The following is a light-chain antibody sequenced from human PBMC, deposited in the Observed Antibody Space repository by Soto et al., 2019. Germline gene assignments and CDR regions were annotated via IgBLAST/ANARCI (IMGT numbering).Light chain of an antibody. J-gene: IGLJ1*01. CDR2: DVS. V-gene: IGLV2-14*03. Sequence: QSALTQPASVSGSPGQSITISCTGTSSDIVDSNYVSWYQQHPGKAPILVIYDVSNRPSGVSIRFSGSKSANTASLTISGFQAEDEADYYCSSFRSSSTSYVFGTGTKVTVL. CDR1: SSDIVDSNY. CDR3: SSFRSSSTSYV.